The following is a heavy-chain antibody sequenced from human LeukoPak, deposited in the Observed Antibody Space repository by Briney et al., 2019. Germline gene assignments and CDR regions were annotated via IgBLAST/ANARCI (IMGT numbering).Heavy chain of an antibody. V-gene: IGHV1-24*01. Sequence: EASVKVSCKVSGYTLTELSMHWVRQAPGKGLEWMGGFDPEDGETIYAQKFQGRVTMTEDTSTDTAYMELSRLRSDDTAVYYCARATIFGVVTLDYWGQGTLVTVSS. J-gene: IGHJ4*02. D-gene: IGHD3-3*01. CDR2: FDPEDGET. CDR3: ARATIFGVVTLDY. CDR1: GYTLTELS.